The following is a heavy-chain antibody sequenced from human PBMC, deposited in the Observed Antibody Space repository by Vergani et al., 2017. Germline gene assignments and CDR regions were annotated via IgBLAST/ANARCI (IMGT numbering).Heavy chain of an antibody. CDR3: ARAPRIXSGSYGTPGYYFDY. CDR2: INHSGST. J-gene: IGHJ4*02. Sequence: QVQLQQWGAGLLKPSETLFLTCAAYGGSFSGYYWSWIRQPPGKGLEWIGEINHSGSTNYNPSLKSRVTISVDTSKNQFSLKLSSVTAADTAVYYCARAPRIXSGSYGTPGYYFDYWGQGTLVTVSS. V-gene: IGHV4-34*01. CDR1: GGSFSGYY. D-gene: IGHD1-26*01.